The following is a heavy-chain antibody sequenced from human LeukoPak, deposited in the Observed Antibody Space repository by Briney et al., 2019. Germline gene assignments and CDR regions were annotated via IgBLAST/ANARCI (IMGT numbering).Heavy chain of an antibody. CDR3: FGASSMGEYFDY. CDR1: GYTFTGYY. Sequence: GASVKVSCKASGYTFTGYYMHWVRQAPGQGLEWMGWINPNSGGTNYAQKFQGRVTITADKSTSTAYMELSSLRSEDTAVYYCFGASSMGEYFDYWGQGTLVTVSS. D-gene: IGHD2-2*01. V-gene: IGHV1-2*02. CDR2: INPNSGGT. J-gene: IGHJ4*02.